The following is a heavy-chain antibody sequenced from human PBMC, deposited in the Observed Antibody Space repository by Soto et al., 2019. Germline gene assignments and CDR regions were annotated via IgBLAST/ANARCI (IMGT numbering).Heavy chain of an antibody. D-gene: IGHD3-3*01. Sequence: ASVKVSCKASGYTFTSYYMHWVRQAPGQGLEWMGIINPSGGSTSYAQKFQGRVTMTRDTSTSTVYMELSSLRSEDTAVYYCARDRSPYYDFWSGTGGYYYYYYGMDVWGQGTTVTVSS. CDR2: INPSGGST. J-gene: IGHJ6*02. CDR3: ARDRSPYYDFWSGTGGYYYYYYGMDV. CDR1: GYTFTSYY. V-gene: IGHV1-46*01.